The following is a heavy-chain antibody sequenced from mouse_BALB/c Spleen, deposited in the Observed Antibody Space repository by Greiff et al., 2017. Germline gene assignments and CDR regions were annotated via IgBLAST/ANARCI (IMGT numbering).Heavy chain of an antibody. V-gene: IGHV5-12-2*01. CDR1: GFTFSSYT. CDR2: ISNGGGST. D-gene: IGHD2-3*01. CDR3: ARGDDGYPMDY. Sequence: EVQVVESGGGLVQPGGSLKLSCAASGFTFSSYTMSWVRQTPEKRLEWVAYISNGGGSTYYPDTVKGRFTISRDNAKNTLYLQMSSLKSEDTAMYYCARGDDGYPMDYWGQGTSVTVSS. J-gene: IGHJ4*01.